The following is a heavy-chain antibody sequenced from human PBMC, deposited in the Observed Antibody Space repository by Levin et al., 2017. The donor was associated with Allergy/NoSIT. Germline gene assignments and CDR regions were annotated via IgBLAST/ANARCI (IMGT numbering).Heavy chain of an antibody. Sequence: AGESLKISCAASGFSVSNHHMSWVRQAPGKGLEWVSLIFSGGNTYYADYVKGRFTITRDNSKNTLFLQMNSLRAEDTAVCYCARDAPYSSSWHHWGQGTLVTVSS. J-gene: IGHJ5*02. D-gene: IGHD6-13*01. CDR2: IFSGGNT. V-gene: IGHV3-66*01. CDR1: GFSVSNHH. CDR3: ARDAPYSSSWHH.